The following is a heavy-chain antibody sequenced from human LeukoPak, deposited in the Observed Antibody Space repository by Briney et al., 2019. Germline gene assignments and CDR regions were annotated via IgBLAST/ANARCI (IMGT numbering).Heavy chain of an antibody. Sequence: ASVKVSCKASGYTFTSYGISWVRQAPGQGLEWMGWISAYNGNTNYAQKLRGRVTMTTDTSTSTAYMELRSLRSDDTAVYYCARVGNHGSGTNGYFDYWGQGTLVTVSS. D-gene: IGHD3-10*01. CDR3: ARVGNHGSGTNGYFDY. CDR1: GYTFTSYG. V-gene: IGHV1-18*01. CDR2: ISAYNGNT. J-gene: IGHJ4*02.